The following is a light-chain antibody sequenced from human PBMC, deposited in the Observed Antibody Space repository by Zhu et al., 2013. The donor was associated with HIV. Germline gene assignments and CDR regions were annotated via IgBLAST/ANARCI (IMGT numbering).Light chain of an antibody. CDR1: SSNVGNYNL. CDR2: EVS. CDR3: CSYTARSTAV. J-gene: IGLJ2*01. V-gene: IGLV2-14*02. Sequence: QSALIQPASVSGSPGQSITISCTGTSSNVGNYNLVSWYQQHPGKAPKLMIFEVSSRPSGVSNRFSGSKTGNTASLTISGLQAEDEADYYCCSYTARSTAVFGGGTKLTVV.